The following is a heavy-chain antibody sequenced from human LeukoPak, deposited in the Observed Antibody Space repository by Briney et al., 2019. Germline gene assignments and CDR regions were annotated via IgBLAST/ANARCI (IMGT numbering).Heavy chain of an antibody. CDR1: GFTFSDYA. J-gene: IGHJ4*02. D-gene: IGHD3-10*01. CDR3: AREHRSGSLWLADLDYFAY. V-gene: IGHV3-53*01. Sequence: GGSLRLSCAASGFTFSDYAMHWVRQAPGKGLEWVSIIYSDDYTYYADSVKGRFTISRDNSKNTLYLQMNSLRAEDTAMYFCAREHRSGSLWLADLDYFAYWGQGTLVTVSS. CDR2: IYSDDYT.